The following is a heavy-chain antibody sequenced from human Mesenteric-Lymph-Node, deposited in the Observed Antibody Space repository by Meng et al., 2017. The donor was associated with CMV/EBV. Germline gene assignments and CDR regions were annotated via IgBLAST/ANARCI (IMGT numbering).Heavy chain of an antibody. J-gene: IGHJ6*02. V-gene: IGHV4-59*01. D-gene: IGHD2-8*01. CDR1: GGSISSYY. Sequence: SETLSLTCTVSGGSISSYYWSWIRQPPGKGLEWIRYIYYSGSTNYNPSLKSRVTISVDTSKNQFSLKLSSVTAADTAVYYCARVGLLPNAINYAMDVWGQGTTVTVSS. CDR3: ARVGLLPNAINYAMDV. CDR2: IYYSGST.